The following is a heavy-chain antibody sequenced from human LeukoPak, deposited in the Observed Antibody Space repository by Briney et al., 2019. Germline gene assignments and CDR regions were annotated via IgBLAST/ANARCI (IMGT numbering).Heavy chain of an antibody. CDR1: GYTFTSYA. CDR3: ARAVDYDYVYAFDI. V-gene: IGHV1-69*13. D-gene: IGHD3-16*01. J-gene: IGHJ3*02. CDR2: IIPIFGTA. Sequence: GASVKVSCKASGYTFTSYAISWVRQAPGQGLEWMGGIIPIFGTANYAQKFQGRVTITADESTSTAYMELSSLRSEDTAVYYCARAVDYDYVYAFDIWGQGTMVTVSS.